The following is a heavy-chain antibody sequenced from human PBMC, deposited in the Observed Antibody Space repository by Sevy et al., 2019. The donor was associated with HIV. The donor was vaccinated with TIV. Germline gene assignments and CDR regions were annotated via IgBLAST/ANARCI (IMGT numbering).Heavy chain of an antibody. J-gene: IGHJ6*02. V-gene: IGHV4-59*01. Sequence: SETLSLTCTVSGGSISSYYWSWIRQPPGKGLEWIGYIYYTGSANYNPSLKSRVTISVDTSKNQFSLKLSSVTAADTAVYYCARVDCSSTSCSSYYYYDGMDIWGQGTTVTVSS. CDR2: IYYTGSA. CDR1: GGSISSYY. CDR3: ARVDCSSTSCSSYYYYDGMDI. D-gene: IGHD2-2*01.